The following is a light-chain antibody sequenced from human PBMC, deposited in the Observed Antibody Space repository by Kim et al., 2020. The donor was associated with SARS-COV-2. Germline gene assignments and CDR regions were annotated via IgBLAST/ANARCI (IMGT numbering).Light chain of an antibody. CDR1: QSVRSNF. V-gene: IGKV3-20*01. Sequence: SPGARATLSCRATQSVRSNFLAWYRQKPGQAPRLLIYDASTRATGIPDRFSGSGSGTDFTLVISRLEPEDFAVYYCQQYGTSPLTFGGGTKVDIK. J-gene: IGKJ4*01. CDR2: DAS. CDR3: QQYGTSPLT.